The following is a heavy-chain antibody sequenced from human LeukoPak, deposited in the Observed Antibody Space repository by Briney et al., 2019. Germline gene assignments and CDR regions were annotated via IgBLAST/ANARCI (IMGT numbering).Heavy chain of an antibody. V-gene: IGHV1-3*01. D-gene: IGHD6-13*01. CDR2: IKAGNGNT. CDR1: GYTFTSYD. Sequence: ASVKVSCKGSGYTFTSYDIHRVRQAPGQRLEWMGWIKAGNGNTKYSQKFQGRVTITRDTSASTAYMELSSLRSEDTALYYCARRSYSSSRPPFDYWGQGTLVTVSS. CDR3: ARRSYSSSRPPFDY. J-gene: IGHJ4*02.